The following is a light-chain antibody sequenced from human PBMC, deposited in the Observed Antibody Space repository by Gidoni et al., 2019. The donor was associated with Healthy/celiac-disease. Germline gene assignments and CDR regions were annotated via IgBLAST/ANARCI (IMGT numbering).Light chain of an antibody. CDR2: GAS. CDR1: QRVSSN. J-gene: IGKJ1*01. CDR3: QQYNNWLT. Sequence: EIVMTQSPATLSVSPGERATLSCRASQRVSSNLDWYQQKPGQAPRLLIYGASTRATGIPARFSGSGSGTEFTLTISSLQSEDFAVYYCQQYNNWLTFGQGTKVEIK. V-gene: IGKV3-15*01.